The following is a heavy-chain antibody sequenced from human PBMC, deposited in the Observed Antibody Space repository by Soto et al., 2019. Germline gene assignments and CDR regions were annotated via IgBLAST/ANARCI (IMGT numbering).Heavy chain of an antibody. CDR1: GGSISSYY. D-gene: IGHD3-9*01. CDR3: ARGYYDILTGYSAFDY. Sequence: LSLTCTVSGGSISSYYWSWIRQPPGKGLEWIGYIYYSGSTNYNPSLKSRVTISVDTSKNQFSLKLSSVTAADTAVYYCARGYYDILTGYSAFDYWGQGTLVTVSS. CDR2: IYYSGST. J-gene: IGHJ4*02. V-gene: IGHV4-59*01.